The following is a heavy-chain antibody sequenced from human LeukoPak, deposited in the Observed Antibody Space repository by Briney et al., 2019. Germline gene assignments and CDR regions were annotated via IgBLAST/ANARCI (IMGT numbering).Heavy chain of an antibody. J-gene: IGHJ4*02. Sequence: KPSETLSLTCAVYGGSFSGYYWSWIRQPPGKGLEWIGEINHSGSTNYNPSLKSRVTISVDMSKNQFSLKLSSVTAADTAVYYCARGPRGIYHYWGQGTLVTVSS. D-gene: IGHD6-13*01. CDR1: GGSFSGYY. V-gene: IGHV4-34*01. CDR2: INHSGST. CDR3: ARGPRGIYHY.